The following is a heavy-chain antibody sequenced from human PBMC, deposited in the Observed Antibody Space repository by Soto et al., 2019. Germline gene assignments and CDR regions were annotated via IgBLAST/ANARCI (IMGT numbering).Heavy chain of an antibody. J-gene: IGHJ3*02. CDR3: ARGECSSNYCFTRWALDI. V-gene: IGHV4-34*01. CDR2: INHSGST. D-gene: IGHD2-2*01. Sequence: WTWIRQTPGKGLEWIGEINHSGSTNYKPSLKSRISMSADTSKKQFYLNLTSVTAADTAVYYCARGECSSNYCFTRWALDIWGQGTVVTGSS.